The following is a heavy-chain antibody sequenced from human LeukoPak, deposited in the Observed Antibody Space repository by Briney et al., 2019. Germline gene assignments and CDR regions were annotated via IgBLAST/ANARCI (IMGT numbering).Heavy chain of an antibody. D-gene: IGHD2/OR15-2a*01. V-gene: IGHV3-30*18. CDR2: ISYGGSNK. J-gene: IGHJ4*02. CDR3: AKEARTTPDYFDY. Sequence: GGSLRLSCAASGFTFSSYWMNWVRQAPGKGLEWVAVISYGGSNKYYADSVKGRFTISRDNSKNTLYLQMNSLRAEDTAVYYCAKEARTTPDYFDYWGQGTLVTVSS. CDR1: GFTFSSYW.